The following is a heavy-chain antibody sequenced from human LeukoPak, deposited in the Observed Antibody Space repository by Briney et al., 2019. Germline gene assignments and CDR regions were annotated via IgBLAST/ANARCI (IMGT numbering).Heavy chain of an antibody. CDR3: AKLIIAVAGTPFDY. CDR2: ISGSGGST. D-gene: IGHD6-19*01. CDR1: GFTFASYA. V-gene: IGHV3-23*01. J-gene: IGHJ4*02. Sequence: PGGSLRLSCAASGFTFASYAVSWVRQAPGKGLEWVSGISGSGGSTYYADSVKGRFTISRDNSKNTLYLQMNSLRAEDTAVYYCAKLIIAVAGTPFDYWGQGTLVTVSS.